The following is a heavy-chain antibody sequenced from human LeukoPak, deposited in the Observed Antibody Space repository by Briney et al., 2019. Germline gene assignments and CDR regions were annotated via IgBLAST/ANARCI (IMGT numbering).Heavy chain of an antibody. CDR1: GFTFSSYG. J-gene: IGHJ3*02. V-gene: IGHV3-33*01. Sequence: SGRSLRLSCAASGFTFSSYGMHWGRQAPGKGLEGVPVIWYDGSNKYYADSVKGRFTISRDNSKNTLYLQMNSLRAEDTAVYYCARDETGSGAFDIWGQGTMVTVSS. CDR2: IWYDGSNK. D-gene: IGHD3-10*01. CDR3: ARDETGSGAFDI.